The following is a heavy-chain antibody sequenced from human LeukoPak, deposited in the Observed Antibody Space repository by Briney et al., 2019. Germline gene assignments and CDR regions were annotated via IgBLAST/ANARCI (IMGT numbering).Heavy chain of an antibody. CDR1: GGSISSSSYY. D-gene: IGHD2-15*01. Sequence: SETLSLTCTVSGGSISSSSYYWGWIRQPPGKGLEWIGSIYYSGSTYYNPSLKSRVTISVDTSKNQFSLKLSSVTVADTAVYYCARYLMIPRCSGGSCYSRYFDYWGQGTLVTVSS. V-gene: IGHV4-39*01. CDR2: IYYSGST. CDR3: ARYLMIPRCSGGSCYSRYFDY. J-gene: IGHJ4*02.